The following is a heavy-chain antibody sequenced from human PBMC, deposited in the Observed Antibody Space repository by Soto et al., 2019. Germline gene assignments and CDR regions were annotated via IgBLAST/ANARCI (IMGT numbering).Heavy chain of an antibody. V-gene: IGHV1-2*02. CDR1: GYTFTGYY. J-gene: IGHJ5*02. Sequence: ASVEVSCKASGYTFTGYYMHWVRQAPGQGLEWMGWINPNSGGTNYAQKFQGRVTMTRDTSISTAYMELSRLRSDDTAVYYCARDPEYYDFWSGYLFDPWGQGTLVTVSS. D-gene: IGHD3-3*01. CDR2: INPNSGGT. CDR3: ARDPEYYDFWSGYLFDP.